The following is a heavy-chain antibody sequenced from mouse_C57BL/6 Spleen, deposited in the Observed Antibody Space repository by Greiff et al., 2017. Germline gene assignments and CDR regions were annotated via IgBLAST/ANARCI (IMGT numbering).Heavy chain of an antibody. Sequence: EVQLQQSGPELVKPGASVTIPCKASGYTFTDYNMDWVKQSHGKSLEWIGNINPNTGGTIYNQTFKGKATVTVDKSSSTAYMELRILTSEDTAVYDCAGRDCGCDYWGQGTTLTVSS. CDR2: INPNTGGT. CDR3: AGRDCGCDY. V-gene: IGHV1-18*01. CDR1: GYTFTDYN. D-gene: IGHD2-13*01. J-gene: IGHJ2*01.